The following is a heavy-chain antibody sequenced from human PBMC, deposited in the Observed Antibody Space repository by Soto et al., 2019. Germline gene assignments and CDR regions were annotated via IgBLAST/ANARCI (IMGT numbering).Heavy chain of an antibody. CDR2: IYYSGST. V-gene: IGHV4-31*03. CDR1: GGSISSGGYY. Sequence: SETLSLTCTVSGGSISSGGYYWSWIRQHPGKGLEWIGYIYYSGSTYYNPSPKSRVTISVDTSKNQFSLKLSSVTAADTAVYYCARGVTYYYDSSGYTPRWSFDYWGQGTLVTVSS. D-gene: IGHD3-22*01. CDR3: ARGVTYYYDSSGYTPRWSFDY. J-gene: IGHJ4*02.